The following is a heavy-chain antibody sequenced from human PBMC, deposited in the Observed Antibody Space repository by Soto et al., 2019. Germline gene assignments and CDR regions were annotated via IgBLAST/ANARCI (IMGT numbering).Heavy chain of an antibody. CDR3: ARDVAHRYTENV. CDR2: IYDSGIT. D-gene: IGHD3-16*02. Sequence: QLQLQESGPGLVKPSQTLSLACTVSGGSVGSGEYYYSWIRQPPGKGLEWIGYIYDSGITNYTPSLKGRVTMSLDRSNNQVSLKLSSVTAADTAVYFSARDVAHRYTENVWGQGTMVTVSS. J-gene: IGHJ3*01. CDR1: GGSVGSGEYY. V-gene: IGHV4-30-4*01.